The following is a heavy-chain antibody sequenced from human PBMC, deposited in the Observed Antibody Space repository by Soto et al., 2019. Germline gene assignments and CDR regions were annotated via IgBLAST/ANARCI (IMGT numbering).Heavy chain of an antibody. CDR3: ARATHDYGDYGNDAFDI. Sequence: QVQLVESGGGVVQPGRSLRLSCAASGFTFSSFAMHWVRQAPGKGLEWVSAISYDGSHKYYADSVKGRFTISRDNSKNTLYLQMNSLRPEDRAVYYCARATHDYGDYGNDAFDIWGQGTMVTVSS. J-gene: IGHJ3*02. CDR2: ISYDGSHK. CDR1: GFTFSSFA. V-gene: IGHV3-30-3*01. D-gene: IGHD4-17*01.